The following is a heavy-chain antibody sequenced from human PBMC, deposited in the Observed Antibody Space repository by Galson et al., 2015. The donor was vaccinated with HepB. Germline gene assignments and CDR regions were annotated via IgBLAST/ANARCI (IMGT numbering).Heavy chain of an antibody. CDR2: IWHDGSNK. CDR3: ARSDEGSYSFFDY. J-gene: IGHJ4*02. D-gene: IGHD1-26*01. Sequence: SLRLSCAASGFIFSDYGIHWVRQAPGKGLEWVAVIWHDGSNKYYADSVKGRFTISRDNSKNTLYLQMNSLRAEDTAVYYCARSDEGSYSFFDYWGQGILVTVSS. CDR1: GFIFSDYG. V-gene: IGHV3-33*01.